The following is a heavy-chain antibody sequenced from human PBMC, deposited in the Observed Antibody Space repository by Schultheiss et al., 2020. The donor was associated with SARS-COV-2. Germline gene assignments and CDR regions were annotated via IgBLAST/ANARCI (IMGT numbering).Heavy chain of an antibody. D-gene: IGHD6-19*01. V-gene: IGHV4-59*08. Sequence: SETLSLTCTVSGGSISSYYWSWIRQPPGKGLEWIGYIYYSGSTNYNPSLKGRVTISVDTSKNQFSLKLSSVTAADTAVYYCARHAEQEQWLVRFDYWGQGTLVTVSS. J-gene: IGHJ4*02. CDR2: IYYSGST. CDR3: ARHAEQEQWLVRFDY. CDR1: GGSISSYY.